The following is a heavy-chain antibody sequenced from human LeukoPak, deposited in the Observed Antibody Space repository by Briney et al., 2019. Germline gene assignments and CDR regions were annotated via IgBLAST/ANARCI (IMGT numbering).Heavy chain of an antibody. V-gene: IGHV4-59*01. J-gene: IGHJ4*02. CDR2: IYYSGST. D-gene: IGHD1-26*01. CDR3: ARGRSGSYYATDY. CDR1: GDSISTYY. Sequence: SETLSLTCTVSGDSISTYYWSWIRQPPGKGLEWIGYIYYSGSTNYNPSLKSRVTISVDTSKNQFSLKLNSVTAADTAVYYCARGRSGSYYATDYWGQGTLVTVSS.